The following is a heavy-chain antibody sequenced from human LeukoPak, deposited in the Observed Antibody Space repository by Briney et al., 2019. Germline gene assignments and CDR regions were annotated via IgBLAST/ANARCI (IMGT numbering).Heavy chain of an antibody. J-gene: IGHJ3*02. CDR2: IYYSGST. V-gene: IGHV4-59*01. D-gene: IGHD4-17*01. CDR1: GGSISSYY. Sequence: PSETLSLTCTVSGGSISSYYWSWIRQPPGKGLEWIGYIYYSGSTNYNPSLKSRVTISVDTSKNQFSLKLSSVTAADTAVYYCARVYPYYGDHSRSYHAFDIWGPGTMVTVSS. CDR3: ARVYPYYGDHSRSYHAFDI.